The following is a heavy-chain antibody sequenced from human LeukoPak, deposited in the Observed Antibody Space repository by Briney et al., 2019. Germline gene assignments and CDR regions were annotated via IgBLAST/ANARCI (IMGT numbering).Heavy chain of an antibody. J-gene: IGHJ4*02. D-gene: IGHD2-2*01. CDR2: ISGSGGNT. Sequence: HPGGSLRPSCVASGSTFSNYAMSCVSQAPGKGLEWVSGISGSGGNTYYADSVKGRFTISRDNSKNTLYLQMNSLRADDTAVYHCAKDWSWSSASCRFDYWGQGTLVTVSS. V-gene: IGHV3-23*01. CDR3: AKDWSWSSASCRFDY. CDR1: GSTFSNYA.